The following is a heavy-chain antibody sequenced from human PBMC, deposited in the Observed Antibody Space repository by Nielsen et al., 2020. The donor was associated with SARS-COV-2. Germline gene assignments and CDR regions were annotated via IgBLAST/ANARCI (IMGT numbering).Heavy chain of an antibody. V-gene: IGHV3-30*02. Sequence: DSVKGRFTISRDSSRNTLNLHMNSLRSEDTAVYYCAKAGVMITFERDVDYFESWGQGTLVTVSS. D-gene: IGHD3-16*01. CDR3: AKAGVMITFERDVDYFES. J-gene: IGHJ4*02.